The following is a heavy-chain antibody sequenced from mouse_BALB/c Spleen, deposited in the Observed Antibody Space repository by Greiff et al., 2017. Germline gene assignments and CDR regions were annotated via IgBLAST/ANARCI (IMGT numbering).Heavy chain of an antibody. D-gene: IGHD3-1*01. CDR2: ISSGSSTI. CDR3: AREGYGYYAMDY. Sequence: EVQGVESGGGLVQPGGSRKLSCAASGFTFSSFGMHWVRQAPEKGLEWVAYISSGSSTIYYADTVKGRFTISRDNPKNTLFLQMTSLRSEDTAMYYCAREGYGYYAMDYWGQGTSVTVSS. J-gene: IGHJ4*01. V-gene: IGHV5-17*02. CDR1: GFTFSSFG.